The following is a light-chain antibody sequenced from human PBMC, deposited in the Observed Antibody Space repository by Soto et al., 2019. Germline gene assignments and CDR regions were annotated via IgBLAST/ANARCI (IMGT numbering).Light chain of an antibody. CDR3: QKYNSAPRT. CDR2: AAS. CDR1: QGISNY. V-gene: IGKV1-27*01. Sequence: DIPMTHSPSSLSASIGDRVTITCRASQGISNYLAWYQQKPGEVPNLLIYAASTLQSGVPSRFSGSGSGTVFTLTITSLQPEDVATYYCQKYNSAPRTFGQGTKVDIK. J-gene: IGKJ1*01.